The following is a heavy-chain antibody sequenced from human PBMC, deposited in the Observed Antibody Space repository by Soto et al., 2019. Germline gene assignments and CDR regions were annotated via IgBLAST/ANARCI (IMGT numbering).Heavy chain of an antibody. CDR2: IYPGDSNT. CDR3: ARPRSSSRNYYGMDV. J-gene: IGHJ6*02. Sequence: GESLKISCKGSGYSFTSYWIGWVRQMPGKGLEWMGIIYPGDSNTRYSPSFQGQVTISADKSISTAYLQWSSLKASDTAMYYCARPRSSSRNYYGMDVWGQGTTVTVSS. D-gene: IGHD6-13*01. V-gene: IGHV5-51*01. CDR1: GYSFTSYW.